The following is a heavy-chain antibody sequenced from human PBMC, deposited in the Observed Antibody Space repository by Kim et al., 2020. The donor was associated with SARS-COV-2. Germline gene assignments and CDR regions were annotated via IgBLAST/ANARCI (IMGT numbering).Heavy chain of an antibody. CDR3: ARVVPHYCSGGSCYDPYYYYGMDV. CDR2: IYYSGST. D-gene: IGHD2-15*01. V-gene: IGHV4-59*13. CDR1: GGSISSYY. J-gene: IGHJ6*02. Sequence: SETLSLTCTVSGGSISSYYWSWIRQPPGKGLEWIGYIYYSGSTNYNPSLKSRVTISVDTSKNQFSLKLSSVTAADTAVYYCARVVPHYCSGGSCYDPYYYYGMDVWGQGTTVTVSS.